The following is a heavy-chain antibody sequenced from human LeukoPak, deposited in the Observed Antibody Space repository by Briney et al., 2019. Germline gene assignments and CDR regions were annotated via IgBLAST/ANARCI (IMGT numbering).Heavy chain of an antibody. CDR3: ARGRGSSIYYYYCYMDV. CDR2: INHSGST. V-gene: IGHV4-34*01. J-gene: IGHJ6*03. CDR1: GGSFSGYY. D-gene: IGHD6-6*01. Sequence: SETLSLTCAVYGGSFSGYYWSWIRQPPGKGLEWIGEINHSGSTNYNPSLKSRVTISVDTSKNQFSLKLSSVTAADTAVYYCARGRGSSIYYYYCYMDVWGKGTTVTVSS.